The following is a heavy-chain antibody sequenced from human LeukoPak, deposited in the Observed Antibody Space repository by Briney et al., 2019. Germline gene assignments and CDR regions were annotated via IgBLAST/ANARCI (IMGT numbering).Heavy chain of an antibody. J-gene: IGHJ4*02. D-gene: IGHD6-19*01. Sequence: PGGSLRLSCAASGFTFSSYDMHWVRQATGKGLEWVSAINTAGDTYYPDSVRGRFTISRENAKNSLYLQMNSLRAGDTAVYFCARAPPGSGWLIDYWGRGTLVTVFS. CDR2: INTAGDT. V-gene: IGHV3-13*04. CDR3: ARAPPGSGWLIDY. CDR1: GFTFSSYD.